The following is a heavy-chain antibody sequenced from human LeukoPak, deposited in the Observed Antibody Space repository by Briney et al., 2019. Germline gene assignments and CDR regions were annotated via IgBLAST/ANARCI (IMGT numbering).Heavy chain of an antibody. V-gene: IGHV1-46*01. J-gene: IGHJ4*02. D-gene: IGHD3-9*01. CDR2: INPNAGTT. CDR3: ATSYYDILTGYRPLAY. CDR1: GYTFTSYY. Sequence: ASVKVSCKASGYTFTSYYMHWVRQAPGQGLEWMGIINPNAGTTSYAQKFQGRVTMTEDTSTDTAYMELSSLRSEDTAVYYCATSYYDILTGYRPLAYWGQGTLVTVSS.